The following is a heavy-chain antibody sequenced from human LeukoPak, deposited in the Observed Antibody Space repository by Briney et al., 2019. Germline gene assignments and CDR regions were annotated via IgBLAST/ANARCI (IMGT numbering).Heavy chain of an antibody. Sequence: GGSLRLSCAASGFTFSSYGMHWVRQAPGKGLEWVALIWYEGNTKKYADSVKGRITISRDNPKNTLYLEMNSLRAEDTAVYYCARGWGSSVYASAFDIWGQGTMVTISS. D-gene: IGHD3-22*01. CDR2: IWYEGNTK. J-gene: IGHJ3*02. CDR1: GFTFSSYG. V-gene: IGHV3-33*01. CDR3: ARGWGSSVYASAFDI.